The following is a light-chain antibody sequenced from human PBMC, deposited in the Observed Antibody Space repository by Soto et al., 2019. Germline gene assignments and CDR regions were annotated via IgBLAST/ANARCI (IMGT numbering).Light chain of an antibody. CDR3: SSYTSSRAYV. Sequence: QSVLTQPASVSGYPGQSITISCAGSSRDVGGYNYVSWYQQQSGKAPKLMIHEVSNRHSGVSNRFSGSKSGNTASLTISGLQAEDEAGYYCSSYTSSRAYVFGIGTKVTVL. V-gene: IGLV2-14*01. J-gene: IGLJ1*01. CDR2: EVS. CDR1: SRDVGGYNY.